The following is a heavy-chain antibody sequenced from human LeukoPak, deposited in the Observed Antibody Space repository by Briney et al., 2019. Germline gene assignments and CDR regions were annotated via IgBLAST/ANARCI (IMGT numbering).Heavy chain of an antibody. J-gene: IGHJ5*02. D-gene: IGHD6-19*01. CDR2: IYHSGST. CDR3: ARAIAVAGIRLDP. CDR1: GGSISSGGHY. V-gene: IGHV4-30-2*01. Sequence: SQTLSLTCTVSGGSISSGGHYWSWIRQPPGKGLEWIGYIYHSGSTYYNPSLKSRVTISVDRSKNQFSLKLSSVTAADTAVYYCARAIAVAGIRLDPWGQGTLVTLSS.